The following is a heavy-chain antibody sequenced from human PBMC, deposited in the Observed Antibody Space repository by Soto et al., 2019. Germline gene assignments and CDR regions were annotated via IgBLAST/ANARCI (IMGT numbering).Heavy chain of an antibody. V-gene: IGHV5-51*01. J-gene: IGHJ4*02. CDR1: GYIFTTYW. Sequence: PGESLKISCKGSGYIFTTYWIGWVRQMPGKGLEWMGIIYPGDSDTRYSPSFEGQVTISADKSTNTAYLQWSSLKASDTAMYYCARSYCISTSCYNLNYWGQGTLVTVSS. CDR2: IYPGDSDT. D-gene: IGHD2-2*02. CDR3: ARSYCISTSCYNLNY.